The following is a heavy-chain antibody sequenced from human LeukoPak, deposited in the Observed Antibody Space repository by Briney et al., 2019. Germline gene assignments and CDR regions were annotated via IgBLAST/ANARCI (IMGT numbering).Heavy chain of an antibody. Sequence: SGGSLRLSCAASGFTFSSYWMSSARQAPGKGLEWVANIKQDGSEKYYVDSVKGRFTISRDNANNSLYLQMNTLRAEDTAVYYCAKHLQPFVYWGQGTLVTVSS. J-gene: IGHJ4*02. D-gene: IGHD2-2*01. V-gene: IGHV3-7*02. CDR2: IKQDGSEK. CDR3: AKHLQPFVY. CDR1: GFTFSSYW.